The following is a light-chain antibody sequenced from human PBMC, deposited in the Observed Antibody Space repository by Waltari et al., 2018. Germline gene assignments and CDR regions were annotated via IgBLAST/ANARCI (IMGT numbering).Light chain of an antibody. Sequence: QSALTQPASISGSPGQSITISCAGTISDVGSFNLVSSYQHHPGKAPKLMIFEVSQRPSGISDRFSGSKSGNTASLTISGLQAEDEANYYCCSYARSKVGLCGGGTKLTVL. CDR3: CSYARSKVGL. CDR2: EVS. J-gene: IGLJ3*02. V-gene: IGLV2-23*02. CDR1: ISDVGSFNL.